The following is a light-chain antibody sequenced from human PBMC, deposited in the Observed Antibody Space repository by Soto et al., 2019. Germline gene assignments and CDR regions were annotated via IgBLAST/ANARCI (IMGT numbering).Light chain of an antibody. CDR3: QQYGSSLTWT. Sequence: EVVLTQSPGTVSLSPGERVTLSCRASQSVISNYLAWYQQRPVQAPRLLIYAASSRATGIPDRFRGSGSGTDFTLSISRLAPEDFAVYYCQQYGSSLTWTFGQGTKVE. J-gene: IGKJ1*01. V-gene: IGKV3-20*01. CDR2: AAS. CDR1: QSVISNY.